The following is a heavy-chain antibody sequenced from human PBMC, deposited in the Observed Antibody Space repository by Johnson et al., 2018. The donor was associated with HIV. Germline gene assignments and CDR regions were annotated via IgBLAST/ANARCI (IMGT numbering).Heavy chain of an antibody. V-gene: IGHV3-7*02. CDR2: IKQDGNEK. CDR3: AKPPSMGADAFDI. J-gene: IGHJ3*02. CDR1: GFSFSSYW. Sequence: VQLVESGGGLVQPGGSLRLSCAASGFSFSSYWMSWVRQAPGKGLQWVANIKQDGNEKYYADSLRGRFNISRDNPKNTLYLQMNSLRAEDTGVYYCAKPPSMGADAFDIWGQGTMVTVSS. D-gene: IGHD3-16*01.